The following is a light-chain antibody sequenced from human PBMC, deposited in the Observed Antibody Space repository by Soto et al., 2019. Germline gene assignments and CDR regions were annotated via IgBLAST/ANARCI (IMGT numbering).Light chain of an antibody. V-gene: IGKV3-20*01. Sequence: DIVLTQSPYTLSLSLGDRVTISCRASQSVGNNFLAWYQQKPGQAPTLLIYDASSRATGLPDRFSGSGSETDFTLTVSRLELEDFAVYFCQQYDTSPQTFGQGTKVEI. CDR2: DAS. J-gene: IGKJ1*01. CDR1: QSVGNNF. CDR3: QQYDTSPQT.